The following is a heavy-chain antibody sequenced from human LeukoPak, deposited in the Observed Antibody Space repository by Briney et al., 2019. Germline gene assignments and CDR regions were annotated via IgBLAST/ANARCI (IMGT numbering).Heavy chain of an antibody. CDR1: GGSISSSNC. CDR2: INHSGST. V-gene: IGHV4-4*02. J-gene: IGHJ5*02. CDR3: ARHRRRLIAAAGTHWFDP. D-gene: IGHD6-13*01. Sequence: PSETLSLTCAVSGGSISSSNCWSWVRQPPGKGLEWIGEINHSGSTNYNPSLKSRVTISVDTSKYQFSLKLSSVTAADTAVYYCARHRRRLIAAAGTHWFDPWGQGTLVTVSS.